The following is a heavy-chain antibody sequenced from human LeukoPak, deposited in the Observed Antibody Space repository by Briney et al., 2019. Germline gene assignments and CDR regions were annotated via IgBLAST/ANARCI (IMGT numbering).Heavy chain of an antibody. Sequence: GGSLRLSCAGSGFTFSSHWMNWVRQAPGKGLEWVASIKGDGSEKHYVDSVSGRFTISRDNAKNSLHLQVSSLRAEDTAVYYCARRGITISGVLVYHYSGLDVWGQGTTVTVSS. CDR1: GFTFSSHW. D-gene: IGHD3-3*01. J-gene: IGHJ6*02. V-gene: IGHV3-7*01. CDR3: ARRGITISGVLVYHYSGLDV. CDR2: IKGDGSEK.